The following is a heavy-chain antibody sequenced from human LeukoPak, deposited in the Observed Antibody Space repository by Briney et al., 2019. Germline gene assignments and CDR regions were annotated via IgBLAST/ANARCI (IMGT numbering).Heavy chain of an antibody. V-gene: IGHV4-59*01. CDR2: IYYSGST. D-gene: IGHD1-26*01. Sequence: SETLSLTCTVSGGSISTCYWSWIRQPPGKGLEWIGYIYYSGSTNYNPSLKSRVTISLDTSKNQFSLKLISVTAADTAVYYCARGGWGSFDYWGQGTLVTVSS. J-gene: IGHJ4*02. CDR1: GGSISTCY. CDR3: ARGGWGSFDY.